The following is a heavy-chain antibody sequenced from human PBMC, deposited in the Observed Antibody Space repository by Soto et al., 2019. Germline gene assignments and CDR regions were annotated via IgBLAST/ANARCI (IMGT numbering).Heavy chain of an antibody. CDR1: GGSIRGSDDY. V-gene: IGHV4-39*02. D-gene: IGHD2-8*02. CDR3: AKTPTGYYDS. J-gene: IGHJ4*02. Sequence: QLHLQESGPRLVKPSETLSLTCSVSGGSIRGSDDYWGWIRQSPGKGREYIGIVIYTGSAYYNPSCKSRVSIVADTYTNRSSLNLKSVTATATGVYYCAKTPTGYYDSWGQGILVTLSS. CDR2: VIYTGSA.